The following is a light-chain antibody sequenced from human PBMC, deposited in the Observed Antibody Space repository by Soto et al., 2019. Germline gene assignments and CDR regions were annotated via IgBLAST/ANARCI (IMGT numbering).Light chain of an antibody. V-gene: IGLV1-40*01. Sequence: QSVLTPPPSVSGAPGQRVTISCTGSSSNTGAGYDVHWYQQLPGTAPKLLIYGNSNRPSGVPDRFSGSKSGTSASLAITGLQGEDEADYYCQSYDSSLSVVFGGGTKLTVL. J-gene: IGLJ2*01. CDR1: SSNTGAGYD. CDR3: QSYDSSLSVV. CDR2: GNS.